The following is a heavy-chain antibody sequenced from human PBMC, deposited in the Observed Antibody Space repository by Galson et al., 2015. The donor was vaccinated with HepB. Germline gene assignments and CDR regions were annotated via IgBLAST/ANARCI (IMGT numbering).Heavy chain of an antibody. CDR1: GYTLTELS. Sequence: SVKVSCKVSGYTLTELSMHWVRQAPGKGLEWMGGFDPEDGETIYAQKFHGRVTMTEDTSTDTAYMELSSLRSEDTAVYYCATDLGDFWSGYYFSYWGQGTLVTVSS. D-gene: IGHD3-3*01. CDR2: FDPEDGET. V-gene: IGHV1-24*01. CDR3: ATDLGDFWSGYYFSY. J-gene: IGHJ4*02.